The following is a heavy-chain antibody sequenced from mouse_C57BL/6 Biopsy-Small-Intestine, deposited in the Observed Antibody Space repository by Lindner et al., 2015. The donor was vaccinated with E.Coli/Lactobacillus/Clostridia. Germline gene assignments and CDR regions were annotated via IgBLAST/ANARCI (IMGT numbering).Heavy chain of an antibody. J-gene: IGHJ1*01. V-gene: IGHV9-3*02. CDR1: GYTFRSYA. Sequence: VKVSCKASGYTFRSYAINWVRQAPGQGLEWMGWIDINTGNPTYAQGFTGRFVFSLDTSVSTAYLQISSLKAEDTAVYYCARDQGGELARLYWYFGLWGRGTLVTVSP. CDR3: ARDQGGELARLYWYFGL. CDR2: IDINTGNP.